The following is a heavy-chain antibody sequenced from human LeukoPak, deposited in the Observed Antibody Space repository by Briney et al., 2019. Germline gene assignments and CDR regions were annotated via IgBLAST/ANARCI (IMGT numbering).Heavy chain of an antibody. CDR2: INPNSGGT. CDR3: AKGSIAAAGTWWFDP. J-gene: IGHJ5*02. V-gene: IGHV1-2*02. CDR1: GYTFSNYD. D-gene: IGHD6-13*01. Sequence: ASVKVSCKASGYTFSNYDINWVRQATGQGLEWMGWINPNSGGTNYAQKFQGRVTMTRDTSISTAYMELSRLRSDDTAVYYCAKGSIAAAGTWWFDPWGQGTLVTVSS.